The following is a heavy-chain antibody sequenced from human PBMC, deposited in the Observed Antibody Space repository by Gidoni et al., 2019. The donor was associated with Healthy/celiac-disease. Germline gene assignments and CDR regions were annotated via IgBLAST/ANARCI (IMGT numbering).Heavy chain of an antibody. CDR1: GFTFSGYA. Sequence: HVQLFESGGGVVQPGRSLRLPCAASGFTFSGYAMHWVCQAPGQGLEWVAVRSYDGSNKYYADSVKGRFTISRDNSKNTLDLQMNSLRAEDTAVYYCARDTARQGVDYWGQGTLVTVSS. CDR3: ARDTARQGVDY. D-gene: IGHD6-6*01. V-gene: IGHV3-30-3*01. J-gene: IGHJ4*02. CDR2: RSYDGSNK.